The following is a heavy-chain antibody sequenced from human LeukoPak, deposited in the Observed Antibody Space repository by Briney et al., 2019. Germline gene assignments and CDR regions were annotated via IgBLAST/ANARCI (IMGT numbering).Heavy chain of an antibody. CDR3: AKDRVRTGYSSSWLLDFDY. D-gene: IGHD6-13*01. Sequence: PGGSLRLSCGASGFTFSSYAMSWVRQAPGKGLEWVSAISGSGGSTYYADSVKGRFTISRDNSKNTLYLQMSSLRAEDTAVYYCAKDRVRTGYSSSWLLDFDYWGQGTLVTVSS. CDR2: ISGSGGST. J-gene: IGHJ4*02. V-gene: IGHV3-23*01. CDR1: GFTFSSYA.